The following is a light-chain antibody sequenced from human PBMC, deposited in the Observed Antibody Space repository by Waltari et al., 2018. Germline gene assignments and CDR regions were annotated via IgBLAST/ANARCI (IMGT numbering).Light chain of an antibody. CDR3: CAYTGNFWV. CDR1: SSDVGGSDY. Sequence: QSALTQPRSVSGSPGPSVTISCTGSSSDVGGSDYVSWYQQHPGKAPELMIFDVRKRPSGVPDRFSGSKSGNTASLTISGLQADDEADYYCCAYTGNFWVFGGGTELIVL. V-gene: IGLV2-11*01. J-gene: IGLJ3*02. CDR2: DVR.